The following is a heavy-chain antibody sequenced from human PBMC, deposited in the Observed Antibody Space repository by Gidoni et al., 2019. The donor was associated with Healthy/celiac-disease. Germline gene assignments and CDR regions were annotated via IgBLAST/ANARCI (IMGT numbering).Heavy chain of an antibody. CDR1: GASISSYY. Sequence: QVQLQESGPGLVKPSETLSLTCTVSGASISSYYWSWIRQPPGKGLEWIGYIYYRGSTNYNPSLKSRVTISVDTSKNQFSLKLSSVTAADTAVYYCARGDDYGDYVWFDPWGQGTLVTVSS. CDR3: ARGDDYGDYVWFDP. J-gene: IGHJ5*02. CDR2: IYYRGST. D-gene: IGHD4-17*01. V-gene: IGHV4-59*01.